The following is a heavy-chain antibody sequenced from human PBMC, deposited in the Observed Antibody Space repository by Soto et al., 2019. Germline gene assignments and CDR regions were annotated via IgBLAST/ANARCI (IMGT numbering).Heavy chain of an antibody. J-gene: IGHJ6*02. CDR1: GFTFSSYA. CDR3: AKVSDVDTAMVRGYYYGMDV. CDR2: ISGSGGST. D-gene: IGHD5-18*01. Sequence: GGSLRLSCAASGFTFSSYAMSWVRQAPGKGLEWVSAISGSGGSTYYADSVKGPFTISGDNSKNTLYLQMNSLRAEDTAVYYCAKVSDVDTAMVRGYYYGMDVWGQGTTVTVSS. V-gene: IGHV3-23*01.